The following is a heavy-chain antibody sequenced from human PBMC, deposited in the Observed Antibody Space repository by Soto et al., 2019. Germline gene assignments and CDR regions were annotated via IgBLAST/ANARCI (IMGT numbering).Heavy chain of an antibody. CDR1: GCIFSSYA. CDR2: INPSRGTT. Sequence: ASVKVSCKASGCIFSSYAISWVRQAPGQGLEWMGVINPSRGTTSYAQKFQGRVTMTADTSTSTVYMELSSLRSEDTAVYYCARDSLQWLVVWGQGTTVTV. V-gene: IGHV1-46*01. J-gene: IGHJ6*02. CDR3: ARDSLQWLVV. D-gene: IGHD6-19*01.